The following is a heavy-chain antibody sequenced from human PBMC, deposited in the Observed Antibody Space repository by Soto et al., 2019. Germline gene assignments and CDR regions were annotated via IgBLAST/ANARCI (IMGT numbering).Heavy chain of an antibody. CDR3: ARVGTANDY. CDR1: GGSISSYY. V-gene: IGHV4-59*01. D-gene: IGHD5-18*01. CDR2: IYYSGST. J-gene: IGHJ4*02. Sequence: SETLSLTCTVSGGSISSYYWSWIRQPPGKGLEWIGYIYYSGSTNYNPSLKSRVTISVDTSKNQFSLKLSSVTAADTAVYYCARVGTANDYWGQGTLVTVSS.